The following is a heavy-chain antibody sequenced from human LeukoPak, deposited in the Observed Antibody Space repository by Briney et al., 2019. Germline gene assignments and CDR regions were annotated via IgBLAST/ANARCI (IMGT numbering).Heavy chain of an antibody. CDR1: GGSFSGYY. D-gene: IGHD3-16*02. CDR3: ARGFSARDYVWGSYRSGYFDY. V-gene: IGHV4-34*01. Sequence: PSETLSLTCAVYGGSFSGYYWSWIRQPPGKGLEWIGEINHSGSTNYNPSLKSRVTISVDTSTNQFSLKLSSVTAADTAVYYCARGFSARDYVWGSYRSGYFDYWGQGTLVTVSS. J-gene: IGHJ4*02. CDR2: INHSGST.